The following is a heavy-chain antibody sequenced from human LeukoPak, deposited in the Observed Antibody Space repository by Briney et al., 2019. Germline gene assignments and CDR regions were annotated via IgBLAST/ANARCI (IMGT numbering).Heavy chain of an antibody. Sequence: GGSLRLSCAASGFTVSDHYMSWVRQAPGQGLESVSLIYSGGTTLYSDSVKGRFTISRDNSKNTLYIQMNSLRAEDTAVYYCARDRHQGAFDMWGQGTMVIVSS. CDR3: ARDRHQGAFDM. D-gene: IGHD2-2*01. CDR2: IYSGGTT. V-gene: IGHV3-53*01. CDR1: GFTVSDHY. J-gene: IGHJ3*02.